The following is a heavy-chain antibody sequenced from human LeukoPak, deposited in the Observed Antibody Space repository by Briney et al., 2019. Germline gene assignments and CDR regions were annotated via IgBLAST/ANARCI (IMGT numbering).Heavy chain of an antibody. V-gene: IGHV3-7*01. D-gene: IGHD6-13*01. J-gene: IGHJ4*02. CDR1: EFIFSGYR. CDR3: ARDGFVGAADY. Sequence: GGSLRLSCAASEFIFSGYRMNWVRQAPGKGLEWVANIKQDGSEKQYVDSVRGRFTISRDNAKNSLYLQMNSLRVEDTAVYYCARDGFVGAADYWGQGTLVTVSS. CDR2: IKQDGSEK.